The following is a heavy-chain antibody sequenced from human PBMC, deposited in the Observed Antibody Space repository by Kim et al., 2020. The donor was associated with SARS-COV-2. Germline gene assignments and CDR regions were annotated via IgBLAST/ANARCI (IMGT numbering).Heavy chain of an antibody. J-gene: IGHJ4*01. Sequence: GGSLRLSCAVSGFTFSNAWMTWVRQAPGKGLEWVGRIKRETDGGTTDYAAPVEGRLTISRDDSKITLYRQMNSLKTEDTAIYYCNAVSRDNEGRGISLYWGQGTLITVSS. CDR1: GFTFSNAW. V-gene: IGHV3-15*01. CDR2: IKRETDGGTT. CDR3: NAVSRDNEGRGISLY. D-gene: IGHD2-21*02.